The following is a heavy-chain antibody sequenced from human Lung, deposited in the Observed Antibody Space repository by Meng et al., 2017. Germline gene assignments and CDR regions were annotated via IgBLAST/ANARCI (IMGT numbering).Heavy chain of an antibody. J-gene: IGHJ4*02. CDR1: GGSISGYY. Sequence: QVQLRESGPGLVQPSETLSLTCTVSGGSISGYYWSWIRQPPGKELEWIGYIHYSGRTNYKPSLKSRVTISVDTSKNQFSLKLSSVTAADTAVYYCARHPQFGTTMIEYWGQGTLVTVSS. CDR2: IHYSGRT. V-gene: IGHV4-59*08. CDR3: ARHPQFGTTMIEY. D-gene: IGHD1-7*01.